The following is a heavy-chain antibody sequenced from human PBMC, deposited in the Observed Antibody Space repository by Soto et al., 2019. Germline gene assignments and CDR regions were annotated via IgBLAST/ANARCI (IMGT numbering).Heavy chain of an antibody. J-gene: IGHJ4*02. Sequence: EVQLVESGGGLVKPGRSLRLSCTASGFTFGDYAMSWFRQAPGKGLEWVGFIRSKAYGGTTEYAASVKGRFTISRDDSKSIAYLQMNSLKTEDTAVYYCTSGRSSCWYDPRDYWGQGTLVTVSS. CDR3: TSGRSSCWYDPRDY. V-gene: IGHV3-49*05. CDR2: IRSKAYGGTT. CDR1: GFTFGDYA. D-gene: IGHD6-19*01.